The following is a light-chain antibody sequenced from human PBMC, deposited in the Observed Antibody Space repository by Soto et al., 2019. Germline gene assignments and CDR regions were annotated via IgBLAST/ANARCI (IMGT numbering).Light chain of an antibody. Sequence: QSVLTQPPSASGSLGQSVAFSCTGTSSDVGGYNYVSWYQQHPGKAPKLMIYEVNKRPSGVPDRFSGSKSGNTASLTVSGLQAEDEADYYCSSYAGSSNVFGTGTKVTVL. CDR2: EVN. CDR1: SSDVGGYNY. J-gene: IGLJ1*01. V-gene: IGLV2-8*01. CDR3: SSYAGSSNV.